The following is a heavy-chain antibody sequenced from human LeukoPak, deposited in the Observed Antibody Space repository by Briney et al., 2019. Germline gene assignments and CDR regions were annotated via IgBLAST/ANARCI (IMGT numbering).Heavy chain of an antibody. CDR3: ARLTQITAWYIHY. CDR2: VYYSGGP. Sequence: SETLSLTCTVSGGSINSYYWSWIRQPPGKGLEWIGQVYYSGGPNYNPSLKSRVSISVDTPKNQLSLKLSSVTAADTAVYYCARLTQITAWYIHYWGQGTLVTVSS. V-gene: IGHV4-59*08. D-gene: IGHD4-23*01. J-gene: IGHJ4*02. CDR1: GGSINSYY.